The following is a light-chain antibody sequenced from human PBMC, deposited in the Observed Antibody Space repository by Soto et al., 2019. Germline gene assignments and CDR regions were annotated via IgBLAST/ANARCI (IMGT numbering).Light chain of an antibody. CDR3: QQYYHWPVT. Sequence: ILMTQSPDTLSVSPGESVTLSCRASRTVSNRLAWYQHKPGQAPRLLISGASTGATGIPPRFRGSGSGTEFTLTVDTLQSEDIAIYYCQQYYHWPVTFGGGTKVDIK. CDR2: GAS. J-gene: IGKJ4*01. V-gene: IGKV3-15*01. CDR1: RTVSNR.